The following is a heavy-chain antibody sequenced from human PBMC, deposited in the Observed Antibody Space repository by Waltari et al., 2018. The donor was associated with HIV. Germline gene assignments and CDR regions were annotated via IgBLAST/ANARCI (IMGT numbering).Heavy chain of an antibody. J-gene: IGHJ4*02. CDR3: ARLGSYGSGSRPFFFDY. V-gene: IGHV5-51*03. D-gene: IGHD3-10*01. CDR2: IYPGDSDT. CDR1: GYSFTSSW. Sequence: EVPLVQSGAEVQKPGESLKISCKGSGYSFTSSWIAWVRQMPGKGLEWMGIIYPGDSDTKYSPSFQGQVTISADKSITTAYLQWRSLEASDSAIYYCARLGSYGSGSRPFFFDYWGQGTLVTVSS.